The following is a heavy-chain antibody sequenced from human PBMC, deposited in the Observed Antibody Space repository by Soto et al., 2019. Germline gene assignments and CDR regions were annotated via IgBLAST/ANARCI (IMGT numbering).Heavy chain of an antibody. D-gene: IGHD3-9*01. CDR2: VYYSGKT. CDR1: GGSINSSDYY. V-gene: IGHV4-39*07. Sequence: SETMSLTCPVSGGSINSSDYYWAWIRQPPGKGLEWIGSVYYSGKTLYNPSLKSRVTISVDTSKNQFSLKLSYVTAADTAVYYCARGNLLTTRLRWPPGNWFEPWGRGTRGTFAS. J-gene: IGHJ5*02. CDR3: ARGNLLTTRLRWPPGNWFEP.